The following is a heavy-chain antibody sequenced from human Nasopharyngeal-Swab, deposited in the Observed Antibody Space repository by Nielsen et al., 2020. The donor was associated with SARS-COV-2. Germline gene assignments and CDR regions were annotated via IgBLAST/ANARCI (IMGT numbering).Heavy chain of an antibody. CDR1: GLTFSSYA. CDR2: ISYDGSNK. V-gene: IGHV3-30-3*01. CDR3: ASAYGGSYWYFDL. Sequence: GGSLRLSCEASGLTFSSYAMHWVRQAPVKGLEWVAVISYDGSNKYYADSVKGRFTISRDNSKNTLYLQMNSLRAEDTSVYYCASAYGGSYWYFDLWGRGTLVTVSS. J-gene: IGHJ2*01. D-gene: IGHD4-23*01.